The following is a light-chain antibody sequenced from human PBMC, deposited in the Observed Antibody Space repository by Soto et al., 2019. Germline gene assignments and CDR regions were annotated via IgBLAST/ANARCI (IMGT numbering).Light chain of an antibody. J-gene: IGLJ2*01. CDR2: EGS. Sequence: QSALTQPASVSGAPGQSITISCTGTSSNVGSYNLVSWYQQHPGKAPQLMISEGSKRPSGISNRFSGSKSGNTASLTISGVQAEDGADYYCSSYAGSSTFVVFGGGTKLTVL. V-gene: IGLV2-23*03. CDR1: SSNVGSYNL. CDR3: SSYAGSSTFVV.